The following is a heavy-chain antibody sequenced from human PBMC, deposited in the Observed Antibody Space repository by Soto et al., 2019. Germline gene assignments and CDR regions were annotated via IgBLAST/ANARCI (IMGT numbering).Heavy chain of an antibody. CDR3: AVAAVREIMAQESSGMAV. CDR2: IMPTVDSA. V-gene: IGHV1-69*01. Sequence: QVQLVQSGAEVKTPGSSVKVSCKASGGTLSDYAISWVRQAPGQGLEWMGGIMPTVDSANYAQNFQGRLNISADESTSTANLELSSLRSDDTAVYYCAVAAVREIMAQESSGMAVWGQGTTVIVSS. D-gene: IGHD3-10*01. J-gene: IGHJ6*02. CDR1: GGTLSDYA.